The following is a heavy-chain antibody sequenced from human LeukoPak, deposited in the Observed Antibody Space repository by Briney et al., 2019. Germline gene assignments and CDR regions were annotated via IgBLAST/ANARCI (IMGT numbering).Heavy chain of an antibody. V-gene: IGHV3-33*01. J-gene: IGHJ3*02. CDR3: ARVFNRRGANRDAFDI. CDR2: IWYDGSNK. CDR1: GSTFSSYG. D-gene: IGHD3-10*01. Sequence: GGSLRLSCAASGSTFSSYGMHWVRQAPGKGLEWVAVIWYDGSNKYYADSVKGRFTISRDNSKNTLYLQMNSLRAEDTAVYYCARVFNRRGANRDAFDIWGQGTMVTVSS.